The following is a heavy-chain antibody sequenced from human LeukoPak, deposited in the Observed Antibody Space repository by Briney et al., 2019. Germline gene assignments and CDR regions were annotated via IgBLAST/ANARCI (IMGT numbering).Heavy chain of an antibody. CDR1: GFTFDDYA. CDR2: ISWNSGTI. CDR3: ARDGKWLVLPFDY. J-gene: IGHJ4*02. Sequence: PGGSLRLSCAASGFTFDDYAMHWVRQAPGKGLEWVSGISWNSGTIGYADSVKGRFTISRDNAKNSLYLQMNSLRAEDTAVYYCARDGKWLVLPFDYWGQGTLVTVSS. V-gene: IGHV3-9*01. D-gene: IGHD6-19*01.